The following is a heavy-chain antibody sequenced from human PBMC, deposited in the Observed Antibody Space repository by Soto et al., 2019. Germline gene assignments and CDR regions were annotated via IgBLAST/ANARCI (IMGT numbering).Heavy chain of an antibody. CDR3: TRDASRDSSARGWFDP. CDR1: GFTFRSFT. D-gene: IGHD6-13*01. J-gene: IGHJ5*02. CDR2: ISSNSAYI. Sequence: GGSLRLSCAASGFTFRSFTMNWVRQAPGRGLEWVSTISSNSAYIYYTDALRGRFTISRDNAKNSLHLQMNSLRAEDTAVYYCTRDASRDSSARGWFDPWGPGTLVTVSS. V-gene: IGHV3-21*01.